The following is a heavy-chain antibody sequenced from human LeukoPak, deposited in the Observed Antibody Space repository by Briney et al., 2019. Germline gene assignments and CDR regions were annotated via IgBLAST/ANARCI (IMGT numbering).Heavy chain of an antibody. CDR2: IKPDGTTK. V-gene: IGHV3-7*03. CDR1: GFTFSSHW. CDR3: ARSIPYGTTWYGRSDY. Sequence: GGSLRLSCAASGFTFSSHWMIWVRQAPGKGLEWVANIKPDGTTKFYVDSVKGRFTISRDNALNSLYLQMNSLRAEDTAIYYCARSIPYGTTWYGRSDYWGQGTLVTVSS. J-gene: IGHJ4*02. D-gene: IGHD6-13*01.